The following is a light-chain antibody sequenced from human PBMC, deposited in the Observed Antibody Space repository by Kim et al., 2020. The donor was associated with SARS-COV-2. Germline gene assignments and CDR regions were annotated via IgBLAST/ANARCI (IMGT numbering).Light chain of an antibody. V-gene: IGLV3-19*01. Sequence: SSELTQDPAVSVALGQTVRITCQGDSLRSYSANWYQQKPGQAPLLVIYGKNNRPSGIPDRFSGSSSGNTASLTITGAQAEDEADYYCNSRKSSGNPYVFGSGTKLTVL. J-gene: IGLJ1*01. CDR2: GKN. CDR3: NSRKSSGNPYV. CDR1: SLRSYS.